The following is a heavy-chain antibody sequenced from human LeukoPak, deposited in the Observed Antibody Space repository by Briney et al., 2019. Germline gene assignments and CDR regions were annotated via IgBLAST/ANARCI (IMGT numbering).Heavy chain of an antibody. CDR3: ASGAYYDFWSGSKGDAFDI. CDR2: ISWNSVSI. V-gene: IGHV3-9*01. Sequence: GGSLRLSCAASGFTFDDYAMHWVRQAPGKGLEWVSGISWNSVSIHYADSVKGRFTISRDNAKDSLYLQMNSLRAEDTALYYCASGAYYDFWSGSKGDAFDIWGQGTMVTVSS. D-gene: IGHD3-3*01. CDR1: GFTFDDYA. J-gene: IGHJ3*02.